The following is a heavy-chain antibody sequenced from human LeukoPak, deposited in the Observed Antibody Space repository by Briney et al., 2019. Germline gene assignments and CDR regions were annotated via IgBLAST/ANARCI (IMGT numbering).Heavy chain of an antibody. CDR2: INPNSGGT. V-gene: IGHV1-2*02. CDR3: AKTREYSSSWYFPPFDP. CDR1: GYTFTGYY. D-gene: IGHD6-13*01. J-gene: IGHJ5*02. Sequence: ASVKVSCKASGYTFTGYYMHWVRQAPGQGLEWMGWINPNSGGTNYAQKFQGRVTMTRDTSISTAYMEPSRLRSDDTAVYYCAKTREYSSSWYFPPFDPWGQGTLVTVSS.